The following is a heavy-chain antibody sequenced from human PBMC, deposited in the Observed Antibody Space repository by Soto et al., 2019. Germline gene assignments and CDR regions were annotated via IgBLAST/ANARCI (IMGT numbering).Heavy chain of an antibody. D-gene: IGHD5-12*01. CDR1: GGSIINCNYS. V-gene: IGHV4-30-2*01. CDR2: IYHSGST. J-gene: IGHJ4*02. CDR3: ASRFVDSATGYFDR. Sequence: QLQLQESGSGLLRPSQTLSLTCLVSGGSIINCNYSWTLIRQPPGKALEWIGYIYHSGSTYYNPSLRSRVTLSVDRSKNQFSLNMKSMTAADTAVYYCASRFVDSATGYFDRWGQGTLVTVSS.